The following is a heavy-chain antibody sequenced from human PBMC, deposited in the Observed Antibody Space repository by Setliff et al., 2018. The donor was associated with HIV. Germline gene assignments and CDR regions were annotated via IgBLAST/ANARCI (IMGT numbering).Heavy chain of an antibody. CDR1: GDSVSSASHY. CDR2: IYYSGTT. D-gene: IGHD6-6*01. J-gene: IGHJ6*03. Sequence: LSETLSLTCTVSGDSVSSASHYWSWIRQPPGKGLERIGYIYYSGTTKYNPSLKSRVTISVDTSKNQFSLKLSSVTAADTAVYYCASEAWTSYRSSSGYYYYYMDVWGKGTTVTVSS. V-gene: IGHV4-61*01. CDR3: ASEAWTSYRSSSGYYYYYMDV.